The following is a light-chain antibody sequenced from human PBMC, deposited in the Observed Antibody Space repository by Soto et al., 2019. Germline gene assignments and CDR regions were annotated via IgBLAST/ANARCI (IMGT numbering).Light chain of an antibody. CDR3: QRYGSSPLYA. Sequence: PGERATLSCRASQSVGSYLAWYQQKPGQAPRLLIHGTSNRATGIPDRFSGSGSGTDFTLTISALEPEDFAVYYCQRYGSSPLYAFGQGTKLEI. V-gene: IGKV3-20*01. CDR2: GTS. CDR1: QSVGSY. J-gene: IGKJ2*01.